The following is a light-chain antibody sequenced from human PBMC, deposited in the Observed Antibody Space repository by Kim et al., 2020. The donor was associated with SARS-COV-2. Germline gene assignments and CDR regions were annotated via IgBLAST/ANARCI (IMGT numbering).Light chain of an antibody. V-gene: IGKV3-20*01. J-gene: IGKJ4*01. CDR1: QSVSSY. Sequence: LSPGERATLSCRASQSVSSYLAWYQQKPGQAPRLLIYDASYRATDIPDRFSGSASGTVFTLTISRLEPEDSAVYYCHYYGTSFLTFGGGTKVDIK. CDR3: HYYGTSFLT. CDR2: DAS.